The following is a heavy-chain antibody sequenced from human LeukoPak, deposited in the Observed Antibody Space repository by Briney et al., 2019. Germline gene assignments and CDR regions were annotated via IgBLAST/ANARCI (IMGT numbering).Heavy chain of an antibody. CDR1: GFTFSVYS. CDR3: ARDGGGYRFYNWFDP. Sequence: GGSLRLSCAASGFTFSVYSMNWVRQAPGKGLEWVSPISRSSSYIHYADSVKGRFTISRDNAKNSLYLQMNSLRAEDTAVYYCARDGGGYRFYNWFDPWGQGTLVTVSS. D-gene: IGHD5-12*01. J-gene: IGHJ5*02. CDR2: ISRSSSYI. V-gene: IGHV3-21*01.